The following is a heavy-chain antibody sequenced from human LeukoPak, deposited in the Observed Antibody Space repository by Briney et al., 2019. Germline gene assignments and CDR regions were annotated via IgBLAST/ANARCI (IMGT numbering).Heavy chain of an antibody. CDR1: GFTFSNAW. V-gene: IGHV3-15*01. CDR3: TTDPWTWGPVVVVITTFDY. D-gene: IGHD3-22*01. CDR2: IKSKTDGGTT. J-gene: IGHJ4*02. Sequence: GGSLRLSCAASGFTFSNAWMSWVRQAPGKGLEWVGRIKSKTDGGTTDYAAPVKGRFTISRDDSKNTLYLQMNSLKTEDTAVYYCTTDPWTWGPVVVVITTFDYWGQGTLVTVSS.